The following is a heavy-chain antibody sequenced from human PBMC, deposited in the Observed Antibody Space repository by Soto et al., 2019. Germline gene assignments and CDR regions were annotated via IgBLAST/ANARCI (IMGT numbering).Heavy chain of an antibody. CDR3: TTAYCGGDCYPDY. D-gene: IGHD2-21*02. J-gene: IGHJ4*02. Sequence: PGGSLRLSCAASGFTFSGSAMHWVRQAFGEGLEWVGRIRSKANSYATAYAASVKGRFTISRDDSKNTAYLQMNSLKTEDTAVYYCTTAYCGGDCYPDYWGQGTLVTVSS. CDR2: IRSKANSYAT. V-gene: IGHV3-73*01. CDR1: GFTFSGSA.